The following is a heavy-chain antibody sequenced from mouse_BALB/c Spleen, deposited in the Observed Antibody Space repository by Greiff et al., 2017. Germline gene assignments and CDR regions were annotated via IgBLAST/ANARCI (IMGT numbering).Heavy chain of an antibody. CDR1: GYTFTSYW. V-gene: IGHV1-7*01. Sequence: QVQLKQSGAELAKPGASVKMSCKASGYTFTSYWMHWVKQRPGQGLEWIGYINPSTGYTEYNQKFKDKATLTADKSSSTAYMQLSSLTSEDSAVYYCARAEVRGDYWGQGTTLTVSS. D-gene: IGHD2-14*01. CDR2: INPSTGYT. J-gene: IGHJ2*01. CDR3: ARAEVRGDY.